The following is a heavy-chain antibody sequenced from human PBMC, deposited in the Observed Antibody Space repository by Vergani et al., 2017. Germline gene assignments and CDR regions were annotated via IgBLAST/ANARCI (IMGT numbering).Heavy chain of an antibody. V-gene: IGHV2-5*01. J-gene: IGHJ4*02. D-gene: IGHD3-10*01. CDR2: IYWNDDK. CDR3: AHRRGYYGSGSYFN. Sequence: QITLKESGPTLVKPTQTLTLTCTFSGFSLSTSGVGVGWIRQPPGKALEWLALIYWNDDKRYSPSLKSRLTITKDTSKNQVVLTMTNMDPVDTATYYCAHRRGYYGSGSYFNWSQGTLVTVSS. CDR1: GFSLSTSGVG.